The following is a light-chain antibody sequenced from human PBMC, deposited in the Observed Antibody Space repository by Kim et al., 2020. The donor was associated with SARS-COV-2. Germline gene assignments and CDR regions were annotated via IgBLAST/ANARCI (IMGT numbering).Light chain of an antibody. Sequence: SSELPQDPAVSVALGQTVRITCQGDSLRRYYASWYQQKPGQAPVLVIYGKNNRPSGIPDRFSGSSSGNTASLTITGAQAEDEADYYCKSRDSSGNYLMFG. CDR2: GKN. V-gene: IGLV3-19*01. CDR1: SLRRYY. J-gene: IGLJ3*02. CDR3: KSRDSSGNYLM.